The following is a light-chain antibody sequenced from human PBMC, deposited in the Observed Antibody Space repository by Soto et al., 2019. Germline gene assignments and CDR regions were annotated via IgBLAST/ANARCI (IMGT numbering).Light chain of an antibody. CDR1: SSNIGAGYG. CDR2: GNN. J-gene: IGLJ2*01. Sequence: QSVLTQPPSVSGAPGQRVTISCTGSSSNIGAGYGVHWYKQLPGTAPQLLIYGNNNRPSGVPDRFSGTKSGTSASLAITGLQADDEADYYCQSYDSSLSGFVLFGGGTKLTVL. CDR3: QSYDSSLSGFVL. V-gene: IGLV1-40*01.